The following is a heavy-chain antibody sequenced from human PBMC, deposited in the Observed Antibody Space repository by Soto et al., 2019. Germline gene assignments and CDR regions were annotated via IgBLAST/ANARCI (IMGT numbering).Heavy chain of an antibody. Sequence: QVQLVESGGGVVQPGRSLRLSCAASGFTFSSYGMHWVRQAPGKGLEWVAVISYDGSNKYYADSVKGRFTISRDNSKNTLYLQMNSLRAEDTAVYYCARGKSGSYYTFDYWGQGTLVTVSS. CDR1: GFTFSSYG. CDR2: ISYDGSNK. J-gene: IGHJ4*02. V-gene: IGHV3-30*03. CDR3: ARGKSGSYYTFDY. D-gene: IGHD1-26*01.